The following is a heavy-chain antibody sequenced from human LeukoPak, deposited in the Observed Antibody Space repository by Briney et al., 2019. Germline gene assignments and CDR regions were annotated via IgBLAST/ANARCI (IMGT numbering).Heavy chain of an antibody. D-gene: IGHD1-14*01. V-gene: IGHV1-69*04. CDR1: GGTFSSYA. J-gene: IGHJ6*02. CDR3: ARASRISGYYYYYGMDV. Sequence: ASVKVSCKASGGTFSSYAISWVRQAPGQGLEWMGRIIPILGIANYAQKFQGRVTITADKSASTAYMELSSLRSEDAAVYYCARASRISGYYYYYGMDVWGQGATVTVPS. CDR2: IIPILGIA.